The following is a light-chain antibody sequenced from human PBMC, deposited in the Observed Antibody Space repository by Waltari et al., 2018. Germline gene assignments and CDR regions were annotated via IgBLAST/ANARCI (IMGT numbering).Light chain of an antibody. CDR1: KLGDKY. J-gene: IGLJ2*01. V-gene: IGLV3-1*01. CDR3: QAWDSSTAVV. CDR2: QDS. Sequence: SYELTQPPSVSVSPGQTASITCSGDKLGDKYACWYQQKPGQYPVLVIYQDSKRPPGTPGRFAGANSGNTATLTISGTQSMYEADYYCQAWDSSTAVVFGGGTKLTVL.